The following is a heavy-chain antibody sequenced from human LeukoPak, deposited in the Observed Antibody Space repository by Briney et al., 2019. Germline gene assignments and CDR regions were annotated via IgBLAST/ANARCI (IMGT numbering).Heavy chain of an antibody. CDR2: IYPGDSDT. V-gene: IGHV5-51*01. CDR1: GYRFTSYW. Sequence: GESLKISCKGSGYRFTSYWIGWVRQMPGKGLEWMGIIYPGDSDTRYSPSFQGQVTISADKSISTAYLQWSSLEASDTAMYYCARPHVDTAMVIAYWGQGTLVTVSS. J-gene: IGHJ4*02. CDR3: ARPHVDTAMVIAY. D-gene: IGHD5-18*01.